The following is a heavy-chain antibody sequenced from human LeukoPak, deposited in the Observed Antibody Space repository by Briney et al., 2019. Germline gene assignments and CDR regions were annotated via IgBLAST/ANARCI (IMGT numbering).Heavy chain of an antibody. CDR1: GFTFSSYS. CDR2: IRYDGSNK. CDR3: AKDPNHRYSSSWSLGFDP. Sequence: GGSLRLSCAASGFTFSSYSMHWVRQAPGKGLEWVAFIRYDGSNKYYADSVKGRFTISRDNSKNTLYLQMNSLRAEDTAVYYCAKDPNHRYSSSWSLGFDPWGQGTLVTVSS. V-gene: IGHV3-30*02. J-gene: IGHJ5*02. D-gene: IGHD6-13*01.